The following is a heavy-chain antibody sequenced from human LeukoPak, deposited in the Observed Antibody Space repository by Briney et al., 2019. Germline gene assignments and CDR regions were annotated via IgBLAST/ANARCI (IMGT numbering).Heavy chain of an antibody. CDR3: VYSSSYYGAYYFDY. J-gene: IGHJ4*02. V-gene: IGHV4-59*01. CDR2: IYNSGST. D-gene: IGHD6-13*01. Sequence: SQTLSLTCIVSGGAISSYYWSWIRQPPVKGLEWIGFIYNSGSTNYNPSLKSRVTISVDTSKNQFFLNLSSVTAADTAVYYCVYSSSYYGAYYFDYWGQGTLVTVSS. CDR1: GGAISSYY.